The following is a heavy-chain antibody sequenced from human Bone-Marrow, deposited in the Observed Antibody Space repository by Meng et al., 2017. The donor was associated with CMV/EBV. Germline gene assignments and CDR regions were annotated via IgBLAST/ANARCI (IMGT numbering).Heavy chain of an antibody. D-gene: IGHD2-2*01. V-gene: IGHV1-8*03. CDR2: MNPNSGNT. CDR1: GYTFTGYY. CDR3: AKREPEVPAAMSMDV. Sequence: ASVKVSCKASGYTFTGYYTHWVRQAPGQGLEWMGWMNPNSGNTGYAQKFQGRVTITRNTSISTAYMELSSLRSEDTAVYYCAKREPEVPAAMSMDVWGQGTTVTVSS. J-gene: IGHJ6*02.